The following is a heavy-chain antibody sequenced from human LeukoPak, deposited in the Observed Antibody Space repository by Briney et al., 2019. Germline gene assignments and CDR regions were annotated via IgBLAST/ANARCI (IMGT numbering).Heavy chain of an antibody. V-gene: IGHV3-74*01. CDR2: INSDGSST. CDR3: ARVVSGYFDY. Sequence: PWGSLRLSCAASGFTFSSYWMHWVRQAPGEGLVWVSRINSDGSSTSYADSVKGRFTISRDNAKNTLYLQMNSLRAEDTAVYYCARVVSGYFDYWGQGTLVTVSS. CDR1: GFTFSSYW. J-gene: IGHJ4*02.